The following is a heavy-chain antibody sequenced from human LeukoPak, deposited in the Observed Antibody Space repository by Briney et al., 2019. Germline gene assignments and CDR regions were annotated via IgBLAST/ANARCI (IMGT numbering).Heavy chain of an antibody. Sequence: QPGGSLRLSCAASGFTFSSYPMSWVRQAPGEGLEWVSSITTSGGSTYYADSVKGRFTISRDNAKNTLYLQMNSLRAEDTAVYYCAKDLAVGRWPLWHFDLWGRGTLVTVSS. CDR2: ITTSGGST. CDR3: AKDLAVGRWPLWHFDL. V-gene: IGHV3-23*01. J-gene: IGHJ2*01. D-gene: IGHD5-24*01. CDR1: GFTFSSYP.